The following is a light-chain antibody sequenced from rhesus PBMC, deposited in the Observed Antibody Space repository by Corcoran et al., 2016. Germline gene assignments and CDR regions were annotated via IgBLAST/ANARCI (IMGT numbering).Light chain of an antibody. CDR3: MQSLEFPCS. CDR1: QSLLDSEDGNTY. J-gene: IGKJ2*01. V-gene: IGKV2-104*02. CDR2: EVS. Sequence: DIVMTQTPLSLPVTPGEPASVACRSSQSLLDSEDGNTYLDWYLQKPGQSPQLLIYEVSNRASGVPGRFRGSGSDTDFTLKVSRVEAEYVGVYYYMQSLEFPCSFGQGTKVEIK.